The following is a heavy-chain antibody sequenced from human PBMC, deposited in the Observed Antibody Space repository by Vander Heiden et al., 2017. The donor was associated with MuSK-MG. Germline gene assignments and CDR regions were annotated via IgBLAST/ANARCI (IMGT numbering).Heavy chain of an antibody. CDR2: INPYNFNT. V-gene: IGHV1-18*01. Sequence: QVQLVQSGAEVKKPGASVKLSCKASGYTFTNYGIAWVRQAPGQGLEWLGWINPYNFNTQYAQSLQGRVTVTTDTSTATVYMELLSLRSDDTAMYYCARIPFYSGAYYSFDYWGLGTLVTVSS. CDR3: ARIPFYSGAYYSFDY. CDR1: GYTFTNYG. J-gene: IGHJ4*02. D-gene: IGHD3-22*01.